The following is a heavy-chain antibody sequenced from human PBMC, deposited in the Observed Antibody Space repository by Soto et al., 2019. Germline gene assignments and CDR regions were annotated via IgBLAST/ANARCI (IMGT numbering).Heavy chain of an antibody. CDR3: AHGPKWGNNCPGS. CDR1: AFSLNSGGWG. Sequence: SGPTLVNPTQTLTMTCTLSAFSLNSGGWGVVWIRQPPGKALEWLALIYWNDEKRYRPSLNNRLTITKDTSRNHIVLTMSNVDPGNTGTSYCAHGPKWGNNCPGSWGQR. J-gene: IGHJ3*01. V-gene: IGHV2-5*01. D-gene: IGHD3-10*02. CDR2: IYWNDEK.